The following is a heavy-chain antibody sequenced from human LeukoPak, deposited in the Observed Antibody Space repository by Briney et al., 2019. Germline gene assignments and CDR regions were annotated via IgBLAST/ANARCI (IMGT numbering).Heavy chain of an antibody. CDR1: GGTFSSYA. Sequence: SVKVSCKASGGTFSSYAISWVRQAPGQGLEWMGGIIPIFGTANYAQKFQGRVTITTDESTSTAYMELSSLRSDDTAVYYCARWGAAARPRGNWFDPWGQGTLVTVSS. J-gene: IGHJ5*02. CDR2: IIPIFGTA. D-gene: IGHD6-6*01. CDR3: ARWGAAARPRGNWFDP. V-gene: IGHV1-69*05.